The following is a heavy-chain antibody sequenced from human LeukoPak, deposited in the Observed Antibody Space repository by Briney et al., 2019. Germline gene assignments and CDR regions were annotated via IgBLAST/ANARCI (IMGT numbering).Heavy chain of an antibody. CDR2: INHSGST. CDR3: ARGKGRVRGVITPPYYYGMDV. Sequence: PSETPSLTCAVYGGSFSGYYWSWIRQPPGKGRECIGEINHSGSTNYNPSLKSRVTISVDTSKNQFSLKLSSVTAADTAVYYCARGKGRVRGVITPPYYYGMDVWGQGTTVTVPS. CDR1: GGSFSGYY. J-gene: IGHJ6*02. V-gene: IGHV4-34*01. D-gene: IGHD3-10*01.